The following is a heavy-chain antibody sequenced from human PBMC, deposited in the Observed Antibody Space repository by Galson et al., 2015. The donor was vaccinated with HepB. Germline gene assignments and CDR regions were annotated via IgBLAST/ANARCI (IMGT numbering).Heavy chain of an antibody. J-gene: IGHJ4*02. Sequence: CAISGDSVSSNSAAWNCIRQSPSRGLEWLGRTSYRAKGYNDYAVSVKSRITINTDTSKNQLSLQLNTVTPEDTAVYYCARVEGKLAMVHSFDYWGQGTLVTVSS. CDR1: GDSVSSNSAA. V-gene: IGHV6-1*01. CDR2: TSYRAKGYN. CDR3: ARVEGKLAMVHSFDY. D-gene: IGHD5-18*01.